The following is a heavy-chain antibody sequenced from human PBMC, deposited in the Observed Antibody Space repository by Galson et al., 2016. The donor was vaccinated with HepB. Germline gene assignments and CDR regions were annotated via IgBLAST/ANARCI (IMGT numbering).Heavy chain of an antibody. V-gene: IGHV1-46*01. CDR1: GYTFTTYY. CDR3: VRDVTNAAAFDV. Sequence: SVKVSCKASGYTFTTYYIHWVRQAPGQGLEWMGIINPSGAWSNKAQKFQGRVTMTTDTSTSTVYMDLSSLRSEDTALYYCVRDVTNAAAFDVWGQGTMVTVSS. CDR2: INPSGAWS. D-gene: IGHD2-8*01. J-gene: IGHJ3*01.